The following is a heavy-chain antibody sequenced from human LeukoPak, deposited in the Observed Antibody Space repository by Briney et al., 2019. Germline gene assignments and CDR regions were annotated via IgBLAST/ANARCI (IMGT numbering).Heavy chain of an antibody. CDR3: ARGIRSSGWYCDY. CDR2: IYYSGST. J-gene: IGHJ4*02. Sequence: SETLSLTCTVSGGSISSYYWSWIRQPPRKGLEWIGYIYYSGSTNYNPSLKSRVTISVDTSKNQFSLKLSSVTAADTAVYYCARGIRSSGWYCDYWGQGTLVTVSS. V-gene: IGHV4-59*01. CDR1: GGSISSYY. D-gene: IGHD6-19*01.